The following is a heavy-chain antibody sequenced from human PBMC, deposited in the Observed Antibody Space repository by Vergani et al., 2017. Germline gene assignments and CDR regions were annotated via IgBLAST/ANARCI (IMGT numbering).Heavy chain of an antibody. Sequence: EVQVVESGGGLVQPGGSLRLSCAASGFIFSDHYMDWVRQAPGKGLEWVGRIRNKANDYTTQYAASVKGRFTISRDDSKSYLYLQMNSLQTEDTALYYCVGLKGSNWNDHLYYIWGQGTLVTVSS. J-gene: IGHJ3*02. CDR3: VGLKGSNWNDHLYYI. CDR1: GFIFSDHY. D-gene: IGHD1-1*01. V-gene: IGHV3-72*01. CDR2: IRNKANDYTT.